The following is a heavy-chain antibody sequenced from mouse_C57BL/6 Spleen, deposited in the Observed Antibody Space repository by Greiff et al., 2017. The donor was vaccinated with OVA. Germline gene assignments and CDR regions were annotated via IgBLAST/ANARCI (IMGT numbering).Heavy chain of an antibody. CDR2: ISYDGSN. J-gene: IGHJ3*01. Sequence: ESGPGLVKPSQSLSLTCSVTGYSITSGYYWNWIRQFPGNKLEWMGYISYDGSNNYNPSLKNRISITRDTSKNQFFLKLNSVTTEDTATYYCARFNSLFAYWGQGTLVTVSA. CDR3: ARFNSLFAY. CDR1: GYSITSGYY. V-gene: IGHV3-6*01. D-gene: IGHD1-3*01.